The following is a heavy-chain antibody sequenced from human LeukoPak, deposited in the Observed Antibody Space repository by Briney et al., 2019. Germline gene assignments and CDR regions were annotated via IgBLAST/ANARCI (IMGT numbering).Heavy chain of an antibody. CDR1: GYTFTELS. V-gene: IGHV1-24*01. Sequence: GASVKVSCKVSGYTFTELSMHWVRQAPGKGLEWMGGFDPEDGETIYAQKFQGRVTMTEDTSTDTAYMELSSLRSEDTAVYYCATAHSSGWSNWFDPWGQGTLVTVSS. CDR3: ATAHSSGWSNWFDP. CDR2: FDPEDGET. J-gene: IGHJ5*02. D-gene: IGHD6-19*01.